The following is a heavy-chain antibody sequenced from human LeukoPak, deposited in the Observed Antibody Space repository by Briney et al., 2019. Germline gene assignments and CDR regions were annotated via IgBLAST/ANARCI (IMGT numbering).Heavy chain of an antibody. J-gene: IGHJ2*01. V-gene: IGHV4-59*08. CDR2: IYYSEST. CDR1: GVSISSYY. D-gene: IGHD3-9*01. CDR3: ARWDTIADL. Sequence: SETLSLTCTVSGVSISSYYWSWIRQPPGKGLEWIGYIYYSESTSYNPSLKSRVTISVDTSKNQFSLKLSSVTAADTAVYYCARWDTIADLWGRGTLVTVSS.